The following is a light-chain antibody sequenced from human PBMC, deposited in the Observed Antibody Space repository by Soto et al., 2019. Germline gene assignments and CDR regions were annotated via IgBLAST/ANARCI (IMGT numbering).Light chain of an antibody. CDR3: QQYDTSHLT. J-gene: IGKJ3*01. Sequence: TQSPRTMSLSPGERATLSCRASQNVDYRYLAWYQHKPGQAPRLLMYGANIRATGIPDRFSGSGSGTDFTLTINRLESEDFAVYFCQQYDTSHLTFGPGTRVQIK. CDR2: GAN. CDR1: QNVDYRY. V-gene: IGKV3-20*01.